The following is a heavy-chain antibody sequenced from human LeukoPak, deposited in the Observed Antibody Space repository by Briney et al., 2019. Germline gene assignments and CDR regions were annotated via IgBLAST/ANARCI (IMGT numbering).Heavy chain of an antibody. D-gene: IGHD4-11*01. J-gene: IGHJ4*02. CDR2: IGGNGGNT. V-gene: IGHV3-23*01. CDR1: GFTFSSYA. CDR3: KPTLTTWSVYYFDY. Sequence: GGSLRLSCAASGFTFSSYAMSWVRQAPGKGLEWVSGIGGNGGNTYYAESVKGRFTISRDNSKSTLYLQMNSLRAEDTAVYYCKPTLTTWSVYYFDYWGQGTLVTVSS.